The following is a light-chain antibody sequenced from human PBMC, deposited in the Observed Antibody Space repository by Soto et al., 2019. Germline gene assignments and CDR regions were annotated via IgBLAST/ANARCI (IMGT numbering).Light chain of an antibody. CDR2: EVN. V-gene: IGLV2-23*02. J-gene: IGLJ2*01. CDR1: RSDVGSYNF. CDR3: CSYAGSSTLV. Sequence: QSALTQPASVSGSPGQSITISCTGTRSDVGSYNFVSWFQQHPGKAPKVMIYEVNKRPSGISTRFSGSKSGNTASLTISGLQAEDEADYYCCSYAGSSTLVFGGGTKLTVL.